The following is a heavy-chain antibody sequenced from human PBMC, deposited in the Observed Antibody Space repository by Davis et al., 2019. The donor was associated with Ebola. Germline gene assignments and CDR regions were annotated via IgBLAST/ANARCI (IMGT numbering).Heavy chain of an antibody. CDR1: GFTFSSYW. Sequence: PGGSLRLSCAASGFTFSSYWMSWVRQAPGKGLEWVANIKQDGSEKYYVDSVKGRFTISRDNAKNSLYLQMDSLRAEDTAVYYCARDIGLVTPAWFDPWGQGTLVTVSS. J-gene: IGHJ5*02. CDR3: ARDIGLVTPAWFDP. V-gene: IGHV3-7*03. D-gene: IGHD4-23*01. CDR2: IKQDGSEK.